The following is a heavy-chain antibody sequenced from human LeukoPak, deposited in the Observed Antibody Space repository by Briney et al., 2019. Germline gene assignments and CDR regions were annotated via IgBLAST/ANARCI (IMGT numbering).Heavy chain of an antibody. CDR1: GYTFTSYG. Sequence: ASVKVSCKASGYTFTSYGISWVRQAPGQGLEWMGWISAYNGNTNHAQKLQGRVTMTTDTSTSTAYMELRSLRSDDTAVYYCARDFSRLSSGGPDYWGQGTLVSVSS. CDR2: ISAYNGNT. CDR3: ARDFSRLSSGGPDY. V-gene: IGHV1-18*04. J-gene: IGHJ4*02. D-gene: IGHD6-19*01.